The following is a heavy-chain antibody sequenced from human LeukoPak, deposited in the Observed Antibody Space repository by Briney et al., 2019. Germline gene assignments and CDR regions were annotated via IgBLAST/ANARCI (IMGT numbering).Heavy chain of an antibody. V-gene: IGHV1-69*04. D-gene: IGHD6-6*01. CDR1: GGTFSSYA. J-gene: IGHJ4*02. Sequence: GASVKVSCKASGGTFSSYAISWVRQAPGQGLEWMGRIIPILGIANYAQKFQGRVTITADKSTSTAYMELSSLRSEDTAVYYCARDPLSSGWGSSSGIFDYWGQGTLVTVSS. CDR2: IIPILGIA. CDR3: ARDPLSSGWGSSSGIFDY.